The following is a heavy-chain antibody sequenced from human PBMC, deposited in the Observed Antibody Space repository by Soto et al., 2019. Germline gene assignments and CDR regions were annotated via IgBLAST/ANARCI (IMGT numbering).Heavy chain of an antibody. V-gene: IGHV4-34*01. CDR3: ARGRAYYSGSGSYWPIGY. Sequence: SETLSLTCAVYGGSFSGYCWSWIRQPPGKGLEWIGEINHSGSTNYNPSLKSRVTISVDTSKNQFSLKLSSVTAADTAVYYCARGRAYYSGSGSYWPIGYWGQGTLATVSS. CDR1: GGSFSGYC. CDR2: INHSGST. J-gene: IGHJ4*02. D-gene: IGHD3-10*01.